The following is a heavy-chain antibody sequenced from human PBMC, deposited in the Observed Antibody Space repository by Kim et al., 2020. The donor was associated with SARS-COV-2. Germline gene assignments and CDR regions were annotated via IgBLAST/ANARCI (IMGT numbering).Heavy chain of an antibody. CDR2: IIPIFGTA. CDR3: ARPGHYDSSGYYWRFFDY. CDR1: GGTFSSYA. J-gene: IGHJ4*02. V-gene: IGHV1-69*13. Sequence: SVKVSCKASGGTFSSYAISWVRQAPGQGLEWMGGIIPIFGTANDAQKFQGRVTITADESTSTAYMELSSLRSEDTAVYYCARPGHYDSSGYYWRFFDYWGQGTLVTVTS. D-gene: IGHD3-22*01.